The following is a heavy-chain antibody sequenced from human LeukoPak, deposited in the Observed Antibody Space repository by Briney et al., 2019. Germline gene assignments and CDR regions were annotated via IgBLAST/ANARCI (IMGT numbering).Heavy chain of an antibody. CDR2: IKSDGSST. CDR3: ARDSALCTGGYCYLVY. V-gene: IGHV3-74*01. Sequence: GGSLRLSCAASGFTFSSDWMHWVRQAPGKGLVWVSRIKSDGSSTRYADSVKGRFTISRDNAKNTLYLQMHSLRAEDTAVYYCARDSALCTGGYCYLVYWGQGTPVTVSS. D-gene: IGHD2-8*02. CDR1: GFTFSSDW. J-gene: IGHJ4*03.